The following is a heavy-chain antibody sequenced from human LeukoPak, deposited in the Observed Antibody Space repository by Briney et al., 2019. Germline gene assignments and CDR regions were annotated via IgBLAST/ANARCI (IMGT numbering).Heavy chain of an antibody. CDR1: GYTFTGYY. D-gene: IGHD3-9*01. V-gene: IGHV1-2*02. CDR3: ARCPTETGCYYYYYYMDV. Sequence: ASVKVSCKASGYTFTGYYMHWVRQAAGQGLEWMGWINPNSGGTNYAQKFQGRVTMTSDTSISTAYMELSRLRSDDTAVYYCARCPTETGCYYYYYYMDVWGKGTTVTISS. CDR2: INPNSGGT. J-gene: IGHJ6*03.